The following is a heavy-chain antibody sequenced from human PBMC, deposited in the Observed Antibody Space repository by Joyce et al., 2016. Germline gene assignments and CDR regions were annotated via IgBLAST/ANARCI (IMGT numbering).Heavy chain of an antibody. V-gene: IGHV3-23*01. J-gene: IGHJ4*02. Sequence: EVQLLESGGGLVQPGGSLRLSCAASGFTFSSYAMSWVRQAPGKGLVWVSAISDGGGSTYYADSVKGRFTISRDNSKNTLYLQMNSLRADDTAVYYCAKDLLVVRGVIEYWGQGTLVTVSS. CDR3: AKDLLVVRGVIEY. CDR1: GFTFSSYA. CDR2: ISDGGGST. D-gene: IGHD3-10*01.